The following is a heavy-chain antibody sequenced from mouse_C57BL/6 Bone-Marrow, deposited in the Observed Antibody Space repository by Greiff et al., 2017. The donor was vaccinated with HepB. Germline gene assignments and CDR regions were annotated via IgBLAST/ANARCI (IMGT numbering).Heavy chain of an antibody. CDR1: GYTFTDYY. Sequence: VQLQQSGPVLVKPGASVKMSCKASGYTFTDYYMNWVKQSHGKSLEWIGVINPYNGGTSYNQKFKGKATLTVDKSSSTAYMELNSLTSEDSAVYYCARSEDSGSSYYAMDYWGQGTSVTVSS. D-gene: IGHD1-1*01. V-gene: IGHV1-19*01. CDR2: INPYNGGT. CDR3: ARSEDSGSSYYAMDY. J-gene: IGHJ4*01.